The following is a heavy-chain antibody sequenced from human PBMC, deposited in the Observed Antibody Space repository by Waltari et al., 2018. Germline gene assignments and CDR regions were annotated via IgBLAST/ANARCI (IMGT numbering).Heavy chain of an antibody. CDR2: IGAVTST. Sequence: EVQLLESGGGLVQPGGSLRLSCAASGFSFRSFGMSWVRQAPGKGLCGFSAIGAVTSTYYAESGKGRVTISRDNAKNTRFLQMNSLRAEDTAIYYCARGHSLGQYDTSGAESNFDHWGQGALVTVSS. D-gene: IGHD3-22*01. J-gene: IGHJ4*02. V-gene: IGHV3-23*01. CDR3: ARGHSLGQYDTSGAESNFDH. CDR1: GFSFRSFG.